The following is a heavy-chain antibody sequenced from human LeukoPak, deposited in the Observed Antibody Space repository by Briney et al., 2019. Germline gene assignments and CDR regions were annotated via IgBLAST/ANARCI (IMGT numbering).Heavy chain of an antibody. CDR1: GFTFSNYG. D-gene: IGHD1-26*01. J-gene: IGHJ4*02. Sequence: PGRSLRLSCAASGFTFSNYGMHWVRQAPGKGLEWVAVVWYDGTNIHYVDSVKGRFTISRDNSKSTLYLQMNSLTAEDTAVYYCARGGYSGTYFFDYWGQGTPVTVSS. CDR2: VWYDGTNI. V-gene: IGHV3-33*08. CDR3: ARGGYSGTYFFDY.